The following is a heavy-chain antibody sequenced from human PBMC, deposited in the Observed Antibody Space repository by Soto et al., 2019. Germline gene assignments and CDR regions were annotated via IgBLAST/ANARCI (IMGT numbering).Heavy chain of an antibody. Sequence: SETLSLTCAVYGGSFSGFYWSWSRQPPGKGLEWIGEINHSGSTNYNPSLKSRVTISVDTSKNQFSLNLSSVTAADTAVYYCARKAEYYDILTGYSNWFDPWGQG. CDR3: ARKAEYYDILTGYSNWFDP. J-gene: IGHJ5*02. CDR1: GGSFSGFY. V-gene: IGHV4-34*01. D-gene: IGHD3-9*01. CDR2: INHSGST.